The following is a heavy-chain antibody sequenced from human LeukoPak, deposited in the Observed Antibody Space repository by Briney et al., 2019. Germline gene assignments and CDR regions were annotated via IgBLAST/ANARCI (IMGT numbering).Heavy chain of an antibody. CDR2: LGGSGGDT. V-gene: IGHV3-23*01. CDR3: ARSQPSVRRFDF. J-gene: IGHJ4*02. D-gene: IGHD2-2*01. CDR1: GFTFSDYA. Sequence: GGSLRLSCAASGFTFSDYAMFWVRQAPGKELEWVSALGGSGGDTYYADSVKGRFTISRDNSENMLYLQMNSLRAEDTAVYYCARSQPSVRRFDFWGQGTLVTVSS.